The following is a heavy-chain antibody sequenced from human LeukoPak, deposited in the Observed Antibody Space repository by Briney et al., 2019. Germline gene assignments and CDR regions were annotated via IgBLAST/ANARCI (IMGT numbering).Heavy chain of an antibody. CDR2: ISGSGGST. CDR1: GFTFSSYA. J-gene: IGHJ4*02. D-gene: IGHD3-22*01. CDR3: AKTYYYDSSGCYSWYYFEF. V-gene: IGHV3-23*01. Sequence: PGGSLRLSCAASGFTFSSYAMSWVRHAPGKGLEWVSSISGSGGSTYYADSVKGRFTISRDNSKNTLYLQMNSLRAEDTAVYYCAKTYYYDSSGCYSWYYFEFWGQGTLVTVSS.